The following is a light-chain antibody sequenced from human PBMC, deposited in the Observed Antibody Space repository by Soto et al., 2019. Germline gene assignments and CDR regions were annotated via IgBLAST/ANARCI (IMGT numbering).Light chain of an antibody. CDR3: MQALQSPPT. V-gene: IGKV2-28*01. Sequence: DLVMTQSPLSLRVTPGEPASISCRSSQSLLDNTGYNFLDWYLQKSGQSPQLLIYLGSNRASGVPDRVSGRGSGTEFTLKLSRVEAEDVGVYYCMQALQSPPTFGQGTKVEIK. CDR2: LGS. CDR1: QSLLDNTGYNF. J-gene: IGKJ1*01.